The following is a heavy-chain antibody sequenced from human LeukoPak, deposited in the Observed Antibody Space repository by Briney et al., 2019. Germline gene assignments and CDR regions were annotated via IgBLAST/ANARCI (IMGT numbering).Heavy chain of an antibody. Sequence: SETLSLTCSVSGSSMNLYSWNWIRQSPGKGLEWIAYMYYSGTTNYNPSLENRAAISLDLSRHQFSLRLNSVTAADTAVYFCATTEKSRYYINLWGPGTTVIVSS. J-gene: IGHJ6*01. D-gene: IGHD3-3*01. CDR2: MYYSGTT. V-gene: IGHV4-59*12. CDR3: ATTEKSRYYINL. CDR1: GSSMNLYS.